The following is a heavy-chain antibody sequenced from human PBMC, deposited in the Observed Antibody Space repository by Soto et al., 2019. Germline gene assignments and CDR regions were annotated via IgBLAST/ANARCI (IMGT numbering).Heavy chain of an antibody. V-gene: IGHV4-39*01. D-gene: IGHD3-3*01. Sequence: PSETLSLTCTVSAGSVSSSSDYWGWIRQPPGKGLEWIGSIYYSGRTYYDPSLKSRVTMTVDTSKNQFSLNLTSVTAADTAVYYCARQPPTWSHNWLYPWGQGTLVTVSS. J-gene: IGHJ5*02. CDR2: IYYSGRT. CDR1: AGSVSSSSDY. CDR3: ARQPPTWSHNWLYP.